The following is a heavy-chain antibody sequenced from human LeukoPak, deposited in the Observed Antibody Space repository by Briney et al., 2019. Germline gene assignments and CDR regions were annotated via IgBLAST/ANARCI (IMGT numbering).Heavy chain of an antibody. CDR1: GFTFSSYG. Sequence: GGSLRLSCAASGFTFSSYGMHWVRQAPGKGLEWVAVISFDGSNKYYADSVKCRFTISRDNSKNTLYLQLNSLRAEDTAVYYCAKIVVVYAPQGGENHDAFDIWGQGTMVTVSS. CDR3: AKIVVVYAPQGGENHDAFDI. V-gene: IGHV3-30*18. D-gene: IGHD2-8*02. J-gene: IGHJ3*02. CDR2: ISFDGSNK.